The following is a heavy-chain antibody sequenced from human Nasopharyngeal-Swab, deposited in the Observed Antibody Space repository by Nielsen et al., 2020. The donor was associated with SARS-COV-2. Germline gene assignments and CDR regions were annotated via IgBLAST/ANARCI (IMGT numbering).Heavy chain of an antibody. D-gene: IGHD5-24*01. CDR2: ISWNSGSI. Sequence: SLKISCAASGFTFDDYAMHWVRQAPGKGLEWASGISWNSGSIGYADSVKGRFTISSDNAKNSLYLQMNSLRAEDTALYYCAKDIRRVRWLQLFDYWGQGTLVTVSS. CDR1: GFTFDDYA. CDR3: AKDIRRVRWLQLFDY. V-gene: IGHV3-9*01. J-gene: IGHJ4*02.